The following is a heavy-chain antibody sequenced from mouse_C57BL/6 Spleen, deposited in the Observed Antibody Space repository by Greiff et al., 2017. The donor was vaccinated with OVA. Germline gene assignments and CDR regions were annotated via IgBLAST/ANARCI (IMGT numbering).Heavy chain of an antibody. CDR2: ISSGGSYT. CDR1: GFTFSSYG. J-gene: IGHJ4*01. CDR3: ARFYDGYYDYAMDY. V-gene: IGHV5-6*01. D-gene: IGHD2-3*01. Sequence: EVQRVESGGDLVKPGGSLKLSCAASGFTFSSYGMSWVRQTPDKRLEWVATISSGGSYTYYPDSVKGRFTISRDNAKNTLYLQMSSLKSEDTAMYYCARFYDGYYDYAMDYWGQGTSVTVSS.